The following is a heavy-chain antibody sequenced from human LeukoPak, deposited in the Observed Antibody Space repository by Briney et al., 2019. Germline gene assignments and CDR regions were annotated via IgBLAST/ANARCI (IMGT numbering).Heavy chain of an antibody. CDR1: GFTFSSYS. CDR3: ARESFPVYDSSGYPEAFDI. D-gene: IGHD3-22*01. Sequence: GGSLRLSCAASGFTFSSYSMNWVRQAPGKGLEWVSYISSSSSTMYYADSVKGRFTISRDNAKNSLYLQMNSLRDEDTAVYYCARESFPVYDSSGYPEAFDIWGQGTMVTVSS. J-gene: IGHJ3*02. V-gene: IGHV3-48*02. CDR2: ISSSSSTM.